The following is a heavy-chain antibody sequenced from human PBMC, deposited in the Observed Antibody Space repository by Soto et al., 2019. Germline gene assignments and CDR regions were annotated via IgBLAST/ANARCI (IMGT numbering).Heavy chain of an antibody. V-gene: IGHV3-21*01. CDR2: ISSSSSYI. J-gene: IGHJ5*02. D-gene: IGHD3-9*01. CDR3: ARDGNYYDILTGYYRPRDNWFDP. CDR1: GFTFSSYS. Sequence: GSLRLSCAASGFTFSSYSMNWVRQAPGKGLEWVSSISSSSSYIYYADSVKGRFTISRDNAKNSLHLQMNSLRAEDTAVYYCARDGNYYDILTGYYRPRDNWFDPWGQGTLVTVSS.